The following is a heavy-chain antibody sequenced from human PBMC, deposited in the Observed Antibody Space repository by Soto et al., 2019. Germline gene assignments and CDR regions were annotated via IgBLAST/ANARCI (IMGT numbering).Heavy chain of an antibody. CDR3: ARADSSSWSPERVGGSHWFDP. Sequence: SETLSLTCAVYGGSFSGYYWSWIRQPPGKGLEWIGEINHSGSTNYNPSLKSRVTISVDTSKNQFSLKLSSVTAADTAVYYCARADSSSWSPERVGGSHWFDPWGQGTLVTVSS. D-gene: IGHD6-13*01. V-gene: IGHV4-34*01. CDR1: GGSFSGYY. CDR2: INHSGST. J-gene: IGHJ5*02.